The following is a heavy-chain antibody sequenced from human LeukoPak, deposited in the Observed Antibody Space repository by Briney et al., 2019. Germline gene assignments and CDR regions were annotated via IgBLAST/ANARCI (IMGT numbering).Heavy chain of an antibody. J-gene: IGHJ4*02. V-gene: IGHV3-11*01. CDR3: ARAGSSSWYVQDY. CDR2: ISSSGSTI. CDR1: GFTFSDYY. Sequence: PGGSLRLSCAASGFTFSDYYMSWICQAPGKGLEWVSYISSSGSTIYYADSVKGRFTISRDNAKNSLYLQMNSLRAEDTAVYYCARAGSSSWYVQDYWGQGTLVTVSS. D-gene: IGHD6-13*01.